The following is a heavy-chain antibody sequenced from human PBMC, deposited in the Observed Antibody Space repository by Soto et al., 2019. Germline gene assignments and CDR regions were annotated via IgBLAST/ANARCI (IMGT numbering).Heavy chain of an antibody. CDR3: AKSFSSNWYDYFNS. D-gene: IGHD6-13*01. V-gene: IGHV3-30-3*01. J-gene: IGHJ4*02. CDR1: GFTFSSYA. CDR2: ISYDGSNK. Sequence: GGSLRLSCAASGFTFSSYAMHWVRQAPGKGLEWVAVISYDGSNKYYADSVKGRFTISRDNSKNTLYLQMNSLRAEDTAVYYCAKSFSSNWYDYFNSWGQGRLVTVSS.